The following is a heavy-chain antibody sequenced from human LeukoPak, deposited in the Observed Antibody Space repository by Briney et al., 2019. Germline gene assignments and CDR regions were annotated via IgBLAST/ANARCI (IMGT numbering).Heavy chain of an antibody. CDR2: ISSSSSYI. Sequence: GGSLRLSCAASGFTFSTYRMNWVRQAPGKGLEWVSSISSSSSYIYYADSLKGRFTISRDNAKNSLYLQMNSRRAEDTAVYYCAGDMVGGAFDIWGQGTMVTVSS. CDR3: AGDMVGGAFDI. J-gene: IGHJ3*02. D-gene: IGHD2-15*01. V-gene: IGHV3-21*01. CDR1: GFTFSTYR.